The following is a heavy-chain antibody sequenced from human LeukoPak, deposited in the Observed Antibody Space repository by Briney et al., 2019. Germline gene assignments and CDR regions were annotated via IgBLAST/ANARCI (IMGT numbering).Heavy chain of an antibody. CDR2: IGPTGTDR. Sequence: PGGSLRLSCAASGFTFSSRGFNWVRQAPGKGLEWVSSIGPTGTDRYYADSVRGRFTISRDNAKNSMYPQMDSLRDEDTAVYYCATETIGRHYDYWGQGTLLTVSS. D-gene: IGHD1-14*01. V-gene: IGHV3-21*01. J-gene: IGHJ4*02. CDR3: ATETIGRHYDY. CDR1: GFTFSSRG.